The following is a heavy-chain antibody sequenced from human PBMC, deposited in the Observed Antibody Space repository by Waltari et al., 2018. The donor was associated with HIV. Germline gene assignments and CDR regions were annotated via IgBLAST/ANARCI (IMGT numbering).Heavy chain of an antibody. CDR2: SSTTGSTV. D-gene: IGHD1-26*01. V-gene: IGHV3-48*03. Sequence: EVQLVQSGGGLVQPGGSLRLSCADSGFSFSSYEMHWVRQAPGKGLEWVSYSSTTGSTVYYADSVKGRFTISRDNAKKSLYLQMNSLRAEDTAVYYCTRGLRLLRSILPFDYWGQGTLVPVSS. J-gene: IGHJ4*02. CDR3: TRGLRLLRSILPFDY. CDR1: GFSFSSYE.